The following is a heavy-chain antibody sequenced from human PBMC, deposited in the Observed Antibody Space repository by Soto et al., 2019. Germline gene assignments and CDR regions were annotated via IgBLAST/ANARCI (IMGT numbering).Heavy chain of an antibody. J-gene: IGHJ5*02. V-gene: IGHV3-23*01. CDR2: ITGRGDST. CDR1: GFPFSDHA. D-gene: IGHD1-26*01. CDR3: AKDLYVQPPSGWFDP. Sequence: GSLRLSCAASGFPFSDHAMHWVRQTPGKGLEWVSAITGRGDSTYYADSVKGRFTISRDNSKSTLYLQMMSLRAEDTAVYYCAKDLYVQPPSGWFDPWGQGTVVTVSS.